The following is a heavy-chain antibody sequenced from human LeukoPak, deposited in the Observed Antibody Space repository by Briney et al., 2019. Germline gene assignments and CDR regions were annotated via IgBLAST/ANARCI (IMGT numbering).Heavy chain of an antibody. CDR2: TYYRSKWYN. D-gene: IGHD2-2*01. J-gene: IGHJ4*02. V-gene: IGHV6-1*01. CDR1: GDSVSSNSAT. CDR3: AREYCSSTTCQSFDF. Sequence: SQTLSLTCAISGDSVSSNSATWNWIRQSPSRGLEWLGSTYYRSKWYNYYAVSVKSRITFNPDTSKNQFSLQLNSVTPEDTAVYYCAREYCSSTTCQSFDFWGQGTLVTVSS.